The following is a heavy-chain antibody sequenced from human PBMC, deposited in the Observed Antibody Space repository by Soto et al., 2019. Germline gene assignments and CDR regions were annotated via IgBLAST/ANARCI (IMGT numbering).Heavy chain of an antibody. CDR2: ISASNGNT. V-gene: IGHV1-18*04. Sequence: AASVKVSCKASGYTLTTYGFGWGIKAPGQGLECVGWISASNGNTHYSQKFQGRVTMTTDTSTSTAYMELRSLTSGDTAVYYCASEPIYYNDGSGYYPLGYWGQGTLVTVSS. D-gene: IGHD3-22*01. J-gene: IGHJ4*02. CDR1: GYTLTTYG. CDR3: ASEPIYYNDGSGYYPLGY.